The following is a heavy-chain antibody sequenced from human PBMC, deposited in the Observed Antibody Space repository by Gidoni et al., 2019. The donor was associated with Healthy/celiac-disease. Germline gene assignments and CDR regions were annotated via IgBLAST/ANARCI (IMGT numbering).Heavy chain of an antibody. CDR2: ISAYNGNT. V-gene: IGHV1-18*01. D-gene: IGHD6-13*01. CDR1: GYTFPSYG. CDR3: ATEMTGYSSSWYGYYYYGMDV. J-gene: IGHJ6*02. Sequence: QVQLVQSGAEVKKPGASVKVSCKASGYTFPSYGISWVRQAPGQGLEWMGWISAYNGNTNYAQKLQGRVTMTTDTSTSTAYMELRSLRSDDTAVYYCATEMTGYSSSWYGYYYYGMDVWGQGTTVTVSS.